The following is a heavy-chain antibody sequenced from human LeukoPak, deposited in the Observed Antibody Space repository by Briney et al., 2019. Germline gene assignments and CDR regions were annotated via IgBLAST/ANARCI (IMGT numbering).Heavy chain of an antibody. CDR1: GFTFGDYA. V-gene: IGHV3-49*03. CDR2: IRSKAYGGTA. J-gene: IGHJ3*02. Sequence: GGSLRLSCTASGFTFGDYAMSWFRQAPGKGLEWVGFIRSKAYGGTAEYAAFVKGRFTISRDDSKSIAYLQMNSLKTEDTAVYYCGSDYYDSSGSPRYAFDIWGQGTMVTVSS. D-gene: IGHD3-22*01. CDR3: GSDYYDSSGSPRYAFDI.